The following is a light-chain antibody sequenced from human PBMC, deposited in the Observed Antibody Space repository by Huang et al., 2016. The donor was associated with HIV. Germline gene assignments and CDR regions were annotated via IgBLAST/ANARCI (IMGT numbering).Light chain of an antibody. CDR1: QSVSTN. CDR2: GAS. J-gene: IGKJ4*01. V-gene: IGKV3-15*01. Sequence: EIVMTQSPATLSVSPGERATLFCRASQSVSTNLAWYQQKLGQAPGLLIYGASTRATGIPARFSGSGSGTEFTLTISSLQSEDFAVYYCQQYNNWPPPFGGGTKVEIK. CDR3: QQYNNWPPP.